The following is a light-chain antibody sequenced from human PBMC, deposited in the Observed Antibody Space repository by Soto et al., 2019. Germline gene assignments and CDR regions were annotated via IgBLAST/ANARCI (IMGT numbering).Light chain of an antibody. CDR3: AAWDDSLNAVV. Sequence: QSVLTQPPSVSEAPRQRVTISCSGSGSNIGNNAVTWYQHLPGKAPKLLIYYDRLLPSGVSDRFSGSKSGTSASLAISGLQSEDEADYYCAAWDDSLNAVVFGGGTKLTVL. V-gene: IGLV1-36*01. CDR1: GSNIGNNA. CDR2: YDR. J-gene: IGLJ2*01.